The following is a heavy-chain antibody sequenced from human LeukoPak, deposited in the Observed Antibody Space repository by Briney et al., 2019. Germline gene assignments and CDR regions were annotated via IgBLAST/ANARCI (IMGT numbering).Heavy chain of an antibody. Sequence: SQTLSLTCAVSGGSISSGGYSWSWIRQPPGKGLEWIGYIYHSGSTYYNPSLKSRVTISVDTSKNQFSLKLSSVTAADTAVYYCARDIAVAGDHWYFDLWGRGTLVTVSS. CDR2: IYHSGST. V-gene: IGHV4-30-2*01. J-gene: IGHJ2*01. CDR3: ARDIAVAGDHWYFDL. D-gene: IGHD6-19*01. CDR1: GGSISSGGYS.